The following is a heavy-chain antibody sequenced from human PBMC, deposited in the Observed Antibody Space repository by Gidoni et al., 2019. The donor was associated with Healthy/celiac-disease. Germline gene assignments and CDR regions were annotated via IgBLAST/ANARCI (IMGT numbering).Heavy chain of an antibody. J-gene: IGHJ4*02. V-gene: IGHV4-31*03. CDR3: AREKEDYYDSSSYYAIDY. Sequence: QVQLQESAPGLVEPSQTLSPTCTVPGGSISSGCYHWRWIRQHPGKGLEWIGCIYYSGSTYYNPSLKSRVTISVDTSKNQFSLKLSSVTAADTAVYYCAREKEDYYDSSSYYAIDYWGQGTLVTVSS. D-gene: IGHD3-22*01. CDR2: IYYSGST. CDR1: GGSISSGCYH.